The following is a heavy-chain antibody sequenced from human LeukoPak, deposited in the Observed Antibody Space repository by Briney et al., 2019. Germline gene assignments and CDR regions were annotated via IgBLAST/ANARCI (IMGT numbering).Heavy chain of an antibody. CDR3: ARGGGLNAFDI. CDR1: GFTFSSYW. J-gene: IGHJ3*02. D-gene: IGHD4-23*01. CDR2: INSDGSST. V-gene: IGHV3-74*01. Sequence: GGSLRLSCAASGFTFSSYWMRWVRQAPGKGLVWVSRINSDGSSTSYAASVKGRFTISRDNAKNTLYLQMNSLRAEDTAVYYFARGGGLNAFDIWGQGTMVIVSS.